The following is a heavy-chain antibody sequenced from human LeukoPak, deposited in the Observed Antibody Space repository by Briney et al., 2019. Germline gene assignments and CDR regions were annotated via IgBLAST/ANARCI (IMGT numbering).Heavy chain of an antibody. CDR2: MSTTGSTI. Sequence: GGSLRLSCAASGFTFSSFEMNWVRQAPGKGLEWVSFMSTTGSTISYADSVKGRFTISRDNSKNTVYLQMNSLGDEDTAVYYCARAEGGYWGQGTLVTVSS. CDR1: GFTFSSFE. CDR3: ARAEGGY. V-gene: IGHV3-48*03. J-gene: IGHJ4*02.